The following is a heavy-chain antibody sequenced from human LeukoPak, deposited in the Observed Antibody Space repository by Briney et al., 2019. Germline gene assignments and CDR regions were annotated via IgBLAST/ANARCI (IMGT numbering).Heavy chain of an antibody. CDR3: ARASGSYWWFDS. CDR2: VNPNSGDT. CDR1: RYTFTDYY. Sequence: ASVKVSCKASRYTFTDYYIHWVRQAPGQGLEWMGCVNPNSGDTNYAQKFQGSVTMTRDTSISTVYMELSRLRSDDTAVYYCARASGSYWWFDSWGQGTPVTVSS. J-gene: IGHJ5*01. V-gene: IGHV1-2*02. D-gene: IGHD1-26*01.